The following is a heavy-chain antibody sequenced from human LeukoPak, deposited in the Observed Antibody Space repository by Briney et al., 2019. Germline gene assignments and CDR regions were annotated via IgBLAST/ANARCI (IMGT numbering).Heavy chain of an antibody. CDR3: AKDLAPHFAVVTAILDY. CDR1: GFTFSSYG. J-gene: IGHJ4*02. V-gene: IGHV3-30*18. D-gene: IGHD2-21*02. Sequence: PGRSLRLSCAASGFTFSSYGMHWVRQAPGKGLEWVAVISYDGSNKYYADSVKGRFTISRDNSKNTLYLQMNSLRAEDTAVYYCAKDLAPHFAVVTAILDYWGQGTLVTVSS. CDR2: ISYDGSNK.